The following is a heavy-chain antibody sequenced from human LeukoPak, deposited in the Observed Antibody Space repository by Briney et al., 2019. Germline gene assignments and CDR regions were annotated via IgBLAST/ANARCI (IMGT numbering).Heavy chain of an antibody. V-gene: IGHV1-2*02. J-gene: IGHJ4*02. CDR2: IDPNSGGT. D-gene: IGHD6-19*01. CDR3: ASSVFYSSGWSIDY. CDR1: GYTFTDYN. Sequence: ASVKVSCKTSGYTFTDYNMHWVRQAPGQGPEWMGWIDPNSGGTNYAQKFQGRVTMTRDTSISTAYMELSRLRSDDTAVYYCASSVFYSSGWSIDYWGQGTLVTVSS.